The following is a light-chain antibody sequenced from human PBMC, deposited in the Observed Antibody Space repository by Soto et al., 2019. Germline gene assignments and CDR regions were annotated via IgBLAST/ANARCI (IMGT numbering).Light chain of an antibody. CDR2: AAS. CDR3: QQVNSYPRT. CDR1: QGISSY. J-gene: IGKJ1*01. Sequence: DIQLTQSPSFLSASVGDRVTITCRASQGISSYLAWYQQKPGKAPNLLIYAASTLQSGVPSRFSGSGSGTEFTRTISSLQPEDFATYYCQQVNSYPRTFGQGTKLEIK. V-gene: IGKV1-9*01.